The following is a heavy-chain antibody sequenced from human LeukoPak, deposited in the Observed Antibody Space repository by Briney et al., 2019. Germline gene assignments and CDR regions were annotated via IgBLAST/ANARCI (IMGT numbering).Heavy chain of an antibody. V-gene: IGHV3-53*01. CDR1: GFTFSSYW. J-gene: IGHJ4*02. CDR2: IYTTGTI. CDR3: ARGMTAIDY. Sequence: GGSLRLSCTASGFTFSSYWMSWVRQAPGKGLEWVSVIYTTGTIYYADSVKGRFTISRDISKNEVYLQMNSLRAEDTAVYYCARGMTAIDYWGQGTLVTVSS. D-gene: IGHD2-21*02.